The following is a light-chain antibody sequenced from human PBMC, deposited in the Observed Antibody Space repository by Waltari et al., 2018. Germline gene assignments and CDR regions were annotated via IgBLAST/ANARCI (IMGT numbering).Light chain of an antibody. CDR2: GNS. CDR1: RSNLGSYV. Sequence: QSALTQEASVSGTVGQKVTLSCTGQRSNLGSYVVGWYQQISHGAPKTVMFGNSLPSGIPDRFSGSKSGTTASLTISGLQPEDEADYYCSTWDYSLSAWVFGGGTKLTVL. CDR3: STWDYSLSAWV. V-gene: IGLV1-44*01. J-gene: IGLJ3*02.